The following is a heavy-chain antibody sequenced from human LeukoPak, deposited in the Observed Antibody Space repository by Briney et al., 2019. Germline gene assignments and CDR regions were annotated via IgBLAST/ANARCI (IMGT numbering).Heavy chain of an antibody. Sequence: GGSLRLSCAASGFPLSSYGMHWVRQAPGKGLEWVAFIRYDGTNKYYADSVKGRFTISRDNSKNTLYLQMNSLRAEDTAVYYCAKSGYNRFDYWGQGTLVTVSS. CDR2: IRYDGTNK. V-gene: IGHV3-30*02. CDR1: GFPLSSYG. D-gene: IGHD5-24*01. J-gene: IGHJ4*02. CDR3: AKSGYNRFDY.